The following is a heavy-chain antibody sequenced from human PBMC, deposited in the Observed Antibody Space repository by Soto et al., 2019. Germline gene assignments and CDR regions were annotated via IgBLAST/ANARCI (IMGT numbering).Heavy chain of an antibody. CDR3: ARSPRSSPYFDY. D-gene: IGHD6-13*01. Sequence: HGESLKISCQCSGYTFSDFLIGWVRQLPGKGLEWMGIIYPGDHETRYSPSFHGKVTISADKSINTAYLQWNSLEASDTAFYFCARSPRSSPYFDYWGQGALVTVSS. CDR1: GYTFSDFL. CDR2: IYPGDHET. V-gene: IGHV5-51*01. J-gene: IGHJ4*02.